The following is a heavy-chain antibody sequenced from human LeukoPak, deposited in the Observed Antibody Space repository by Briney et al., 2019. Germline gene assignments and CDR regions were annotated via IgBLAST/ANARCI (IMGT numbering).Heavy chain of an antibody. Sequence: ASVKVSCKASGGTSSSYAISWVRQAPGQGLEWMGGIIPIFGTANYAQKFQGRVTITADESTSTAYMELSSLRSEDTAVYYCARDIWSIAAAGRGGFDPWGQGTLVTVSS. V-gene: IGHV1-69*13. CDR3: ARDIWSIAAAGRGGFDP. CDR1: GGTSSSYA. CDR2: IIPIFGTA. D-gene: IGHD6-13*01. J-gene: IGHJ5*02.